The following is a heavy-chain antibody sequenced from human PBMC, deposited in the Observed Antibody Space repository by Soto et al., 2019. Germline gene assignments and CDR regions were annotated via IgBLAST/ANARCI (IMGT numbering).Heavy chain of an antibody. Sequence: SSVKFFCKASGGTFSGYSISWVRQAPGQGLELMGGIIPIFGTANYAQKFQGRVTINADKSTSTAYMELSSLRSEDTAVYYCARTMPGLTRKHGSDTWAQGTMDTISS. CDR1: GGTFSGYS. J-gene: IGHJ5*02. D-gene: IGHD2-2*01. CDR2: IIPIFGTA. V-gene: IGHV1-69*06. CDR3: ARTMPGLTRKHGSDT.